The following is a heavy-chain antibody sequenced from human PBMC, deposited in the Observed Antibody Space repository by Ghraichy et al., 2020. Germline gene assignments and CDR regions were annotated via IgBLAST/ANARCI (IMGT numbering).Heavy chain of an antibody. Sequence: GSLRLSCAASGFTFSSYGMHWVRQAPGKGLEWVAVISYDGSNKYYADSVKGRFTISRDNSKNTLYLQMNSLRAEDTAVYYCANDIVGATTGEGYWGQGTLVTVSS. CDR1: GFTFSSYG. D-gene: IGHD1-26*01. CDR2: ISYDGSNK. CDR3: ANDIVGATTGEGY. J-gene: IGHJ4*02. V-gene: IGHV3-30*18.